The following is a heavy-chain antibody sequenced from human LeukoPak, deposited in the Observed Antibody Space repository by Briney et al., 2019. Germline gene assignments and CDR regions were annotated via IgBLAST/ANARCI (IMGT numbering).Heavy chain of an antibody. J-gene: IGHJ6*02. CDR1: GGSISSDY. CDR2: IHYTGRT. Sequence: SETLSLTCSVSGGSISSDYWSWIRQPPGKGLEWLGYIHYTGRTNYNPSLKSRVTISVDTSKNQFSLKLNSVTAADTAVYYCARLRGLAIVVVPTGTYYHALDIWGQGTTVTVSS. D-gene: IGHD2-2*03. V-gene: IGHV4-59*08. CDR3: ARLRGLAIVVVPTGTYYHALDI.